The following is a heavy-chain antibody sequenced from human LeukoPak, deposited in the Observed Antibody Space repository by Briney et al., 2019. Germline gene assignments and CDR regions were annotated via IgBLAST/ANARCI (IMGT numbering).Heavy chain of an antibody. CDR1: GFTFSNAW. J-gene: IGHJ4*02. CDR2: IKSKTDGGTT. V-gene: IGHV3-15*01. CDR3: TTDYGDYPTYYFDY. Sequence: GGSLRLSCAASGFTFSNAWMSWVRQAPGKGLEWVGRIKSKTDGGTTDYAAPVKGRFTISRDDSKNTLYLQMNSLKTEDTAVYYCTTDYGDYPTYYFDYWGQGTLVTVSS. D-gene: IGHD4-17*01.